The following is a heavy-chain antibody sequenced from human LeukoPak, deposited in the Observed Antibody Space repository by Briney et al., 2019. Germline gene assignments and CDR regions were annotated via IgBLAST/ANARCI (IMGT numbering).Heavy chain of an antibody. D-gene: IGHD3-22*01. V-gene: IGHV1-2*02. CDR3: ARAIGRLVVGFDY. CDR1: GYTFTGYY. CDR2: INPNSGGT. J-gene: IGHJ4*02. Sequence: ASVKVSCKASGYTFTGYYMHWVRQPPGQGREWMGWINPNSGGTNYAQKFQGRVTMTRDTSNSTAYMELSRLRSDDTAVYYCARAIGRLVVGFDYWGQGTLVTVSS.